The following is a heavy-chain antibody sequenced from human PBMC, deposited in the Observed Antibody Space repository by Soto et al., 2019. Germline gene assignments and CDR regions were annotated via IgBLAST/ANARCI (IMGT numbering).Heavy chain of an antibody. D-gene: IGHD4-17*01. J-gene: IGHJ4*02. CDR2: ISSSSSYM. CDR3: ARGEDYGDFFDY. Sequence: GGSLRLSCAASGFTFSSYSMNWVRQAPGKGLEWVSSISSSSSYMYYADSVKGRFTISRDNAKNSLYLQMNSLRAEDTAVYYCARGEDYGDFFDYWGQGTLVTVSS. V-gene: IGHV3-21*01. CDR1: GFTFSSYS.